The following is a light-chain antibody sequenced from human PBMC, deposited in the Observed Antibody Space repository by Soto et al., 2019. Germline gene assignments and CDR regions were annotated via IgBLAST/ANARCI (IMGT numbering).Light chain of an antibody. Sequence: DIVMTQSSDSLAVSLGERATINCKSSQSVLWESNNKNYLAWYQQKPGQPPKLLLYWASTRESGVPDRFSGSGSGTDFTLTISRLQSEDVAIYYCQQYYSEPPLTFGGGTKVEIK. CDR1: QSVLWESNNKNY. V-gene: IGKV4-1*01. J-gene: IGKJ4*01. CDR3: QQYYSEPPLT. CDR2: WAS.